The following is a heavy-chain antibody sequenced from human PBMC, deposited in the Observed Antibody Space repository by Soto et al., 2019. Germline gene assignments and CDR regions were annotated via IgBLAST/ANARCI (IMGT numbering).Heavy chain of an antibody. V-gene: IGHV4-39*01. Sequence: PSETLSLTCAVSGGSISGSYYYWAWLRQSPGKGPEWIGSVFYTGFTSYNPSLESRVSVSVDTSKSQFSLKLSAVTAADTAVYYCARVGGVAARTFDYWGQGTLVTVSS. CDR3: ARVGGVAARTFDY. J-gene: IGHJ4*02. CDR1: GGSISGSYYY. D-gene: IGHD6-6*01. CDR2: VFYTGFT.